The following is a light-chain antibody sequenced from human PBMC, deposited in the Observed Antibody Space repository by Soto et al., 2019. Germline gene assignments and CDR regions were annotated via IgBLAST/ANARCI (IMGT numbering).Light chain of an antibody. V-gene: IGKV3-11*01. CDR3: QQRSHWPWT. CDR1: QSVSSY. CDR2: DAS. Sequence: EIVLTQSPATLSLSPGERATLSCRASQSVSSYLAWYQQKPGQAPRLLIYDASNRATGIPARFSGSGSGTDFNITISSLEPEDFAVYYCQQRSHWPWTFGQGTKVEI. J-gene: IGKJ1*01.